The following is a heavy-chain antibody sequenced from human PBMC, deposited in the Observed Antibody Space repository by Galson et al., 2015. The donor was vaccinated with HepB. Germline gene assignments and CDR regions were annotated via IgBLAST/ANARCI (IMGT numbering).Heavy chain of an antibody. CDR3: ARDPVRYFVWVDGFDV. J-gene: IGHJ3*01. CDR2: VYSDGNKK. V-gene: IGHV3-33*01. CDR1: GFMFSSYG. Sequence: SLRLSCAASGFMFSSYGMHWVRQAPGKGLEWVAVVYSDGNKKYYADSVKGRFTISRDNSKNTLYLQMSSLRAEDTAVYYCARDPVRYFVWVDGFDVWGQGTMVTVSS. D-gene: IGHD3-9*01.